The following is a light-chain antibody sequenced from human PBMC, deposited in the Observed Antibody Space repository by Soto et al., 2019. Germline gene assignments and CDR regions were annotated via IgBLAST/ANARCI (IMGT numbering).Light chain of an antibody. V-gene: IGKV1-6*01. J-gene: IGKJ5*01. CDR1: QGIGNA. Sequence: AIQMTQSPSSLSASVGDRVTISCRASQGIGNALGWYQQKPGKPPKVLIYGASNLQSGVPSRFSGSGSGTEFTLTITNLQPEDFVTYYCHQSYTVPITFGQGTRLDIK. CDR3: HQSYTVPIT. CDR2: GAS.